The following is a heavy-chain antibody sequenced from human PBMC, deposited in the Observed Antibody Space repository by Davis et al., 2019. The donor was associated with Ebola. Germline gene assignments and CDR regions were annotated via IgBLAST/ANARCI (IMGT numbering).Heavy chain of an antibody. D-gene: IGHD6-13*01. CDR3: ARDQQLVLWVSGHTQYYFDY. CDR2: ISYDGSNK. V-gene: IGHV3-30-3*01. CDR1: GFTFSNYA. J-gene: IGHJ4*02. Sequence: PGGSLRLSCAASGFTFSNYAIHWVRQAPGKGLEWVAVISYDGSNKYYADSVKGRFTISRDNSKNTLYLQMNSLRAEDTAVYYCARDQQLVLWVSGHTQYYFDYWGQGTLVTVSS.